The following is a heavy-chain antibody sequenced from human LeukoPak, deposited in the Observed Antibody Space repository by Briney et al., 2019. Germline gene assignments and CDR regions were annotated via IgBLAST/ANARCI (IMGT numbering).Heavy chain of an antibody. Sequence: GGSLRLSCAASGFTFSSYAMHWVRQAPGKGLEWVSVIYSGGSTYYADSVKGRFTISRDNSKNTLYLQMNSLRVEDTAVYYCARDYDSSGYYTNWGQGTLVTVSS. CDR3: ARDYDSSGYYTN. V-gene: IGHV3-66*01. J-gene: IGHJ4*02. D-gene: IGHD3-22*01. CDR1: GFTFSSYA. CDR2: IYSGGST.